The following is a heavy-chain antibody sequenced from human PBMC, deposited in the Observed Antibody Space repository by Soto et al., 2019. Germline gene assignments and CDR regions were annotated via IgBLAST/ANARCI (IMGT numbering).Heavy chain of an antibody. CDR1: GGSFSGYY. V-gene: IGHV4-34*01. Sequence: SETLSLTCAVYGGSFSGYYWSWIRQPPGKGLEWIGEINHSGSTNYNPSLKRRVTISVDTSKNQFSLKPSSVTAADTAVYYCARGRGMSVASIYHYHYYGIDVSGQATTVTVSS. D-gene: IGHD2-2*02. CDR3: ARGRGMSVASIYHYHYYGIDV. J-gene: IGHJ6*02. CDR2: INHSGST.